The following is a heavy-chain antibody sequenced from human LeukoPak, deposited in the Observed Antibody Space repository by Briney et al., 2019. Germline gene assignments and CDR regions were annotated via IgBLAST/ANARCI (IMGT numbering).Heavy chain of an antibody. V-gene: IGHV3-74*01. CDR3: VRDFRSADY. J-gene: IGHJ4*02. Sequence: PGGSLRLSCPVSGIPFSGYWVHWVRQAPGKGLVWVSRISGDWTTTTYADFVKARFTTSRDNAKNTVYLQMNGLREEDTAVYYCVRDFRSADYWGQGTLVTVSS. CDR2: ISGDWTTT. CDR1: GIPFSGYW.